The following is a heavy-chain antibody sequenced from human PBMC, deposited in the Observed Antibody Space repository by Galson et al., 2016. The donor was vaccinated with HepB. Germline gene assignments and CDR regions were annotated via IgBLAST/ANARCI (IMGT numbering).Heavy chain of an antibody. J-gene: IGHJ4*02. CDR3: AKGDGWDDVGFEY. CDR1: GFTFRSYG. CDR2: ISFDGKNK. D-gene: IGHD1-1*01. V-gene: IGHV3-30*18. Sequence: RLSCAASGFTFRSYGMHWVRQAPGKGLEWLAVISFDGKNKYYGDSVKGRFTISRDNSKNTVYLQMNSLKTEDTAMYYCAKGDGWDDVGFEYWGQGNLVTVSS.